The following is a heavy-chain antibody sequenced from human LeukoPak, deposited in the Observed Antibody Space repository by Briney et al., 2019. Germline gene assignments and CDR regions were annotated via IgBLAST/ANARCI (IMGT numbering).Heavy chain of an antibody. CDR3: AKGAAAGKVDWFDP. J-gene: IGHJ5*02. CDR2: ITGYGAT. CDR1: GFTFSNFA. Sequence: GGSLRLSCAASGFTFSNFAMMWVRQAPGTGLQWVSTITGYGATFYADPVRGRFTIFRDTSMNTLFLQMNSLGAEDTAVYYCAKGAAAGKVDWFDPWGQGTLIIVSS. V-gene: IGHV3-23*01. D-gene: IGHD6-13*01.